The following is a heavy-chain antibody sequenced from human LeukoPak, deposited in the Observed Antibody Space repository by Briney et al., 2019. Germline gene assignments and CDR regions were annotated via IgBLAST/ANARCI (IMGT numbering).Heavy chain of an antibody. V-gene: IGHV3-30*18. CDR3: AKTLDGFWPQFDF. Sequence: GGSLRLSCVASGFPFHDHDMYWVRQAPGKGLEWMALISHGGGKEHYAESVKGRFTTSRDNSRNTVYLQMSSLRSDDTAMYYCAKTLDGFWPQFDFWGQGTLLTVSS. D-gene: IGHD5-24*01. J-gene: IGHJ4*02. CDR2: ISHGGGKE. CDR1: GFPFHDHD.